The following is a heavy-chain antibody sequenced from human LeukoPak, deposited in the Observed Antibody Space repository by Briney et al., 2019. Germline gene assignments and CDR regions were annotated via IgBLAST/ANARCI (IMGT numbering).Heavy chain of an antibody. CDR3: VRGGSAAAAVFDY. D-gene: IGHD6-13*01. CDR2: IHSSGKT. J-gene: IGHJ4*02. V-gene: IGHV4-4*07. CDR1: GASISGYY. Sequence: SETLSLTCTASGASISGYYWSWIRQPAGEGLEWIGPIHSSGKTNYNLSLKSRVSMSVDTSKNQCSLKLTSVTAADTAVYYCVRGGSAAAAVFDYWGQGTLVTVSS.